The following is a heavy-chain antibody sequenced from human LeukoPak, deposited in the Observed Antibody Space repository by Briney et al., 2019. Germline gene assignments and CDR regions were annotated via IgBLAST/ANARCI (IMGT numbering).Heavy chain of an antibody. CDR1: GFIFISYA. CDR3: AKVTPYYDFWSGYPVYFDY. Sequence: GGSLRLSCAASGFIFISYAMSLVRQAPGKGLEWVSAISGSGGSTYYADSVKGRFTISRDNSKNTLYLQMNSLRAEDTAVYYCAKVTPYYDFWSGYPVYFDYWGQGTLVTVSS. CDR2: ISGSGGST. J-gene: IGHJ4*02. D-gene: IGHD3-3*01. V-gene: IGHV3-23*01.